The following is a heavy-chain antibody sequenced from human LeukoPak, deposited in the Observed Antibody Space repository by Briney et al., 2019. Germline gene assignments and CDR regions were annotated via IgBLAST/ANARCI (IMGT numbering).Heavy chain of an antibody. V-gene: IGHV4-30-4*01. J-gene: IGHJ4*02. CDR1: GGSISSGDYY. CDR2: IYYSGST. D-gene: IGHD6-19*01. CDR3: ARGAPYSSGWLAGY. Sequence: PSQTLSLTCTVSGGSISSGDYYWSRIRQSPGKGLEWIGYIYYSGSTYYNPSLKSRVTLSIDTSKIHFSLKLSSVTAADTSVYYCARGAPYSSGWLAGYWGQGTLVTVSS.